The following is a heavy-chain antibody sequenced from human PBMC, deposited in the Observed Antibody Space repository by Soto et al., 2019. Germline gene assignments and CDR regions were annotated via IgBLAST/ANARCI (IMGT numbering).Heavy chain of an antibody. CDR3: ARLAINGDAGRGYFDY. J-gene: IGHJ4*02. V-gene: IGHV4-39*01. D-gene: IGHD3-10*01. CDR2: MYYSGST. CDR1: GASISSSSYY. Sequence: SLTCTVSGASISSSSYYWGWIRQPPGKGLEWIGSMYYSGSTYYDPSLRSRVTISVDTSKNQFSLKLSSVTAADTAVYYCARLAINGDAGRGYFDYWGQGTLVTVSS.